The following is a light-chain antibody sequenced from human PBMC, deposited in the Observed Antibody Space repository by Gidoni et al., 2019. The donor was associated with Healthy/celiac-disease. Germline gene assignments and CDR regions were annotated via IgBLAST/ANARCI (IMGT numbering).Light chain of an antibody. CDR2: DAS. CDR3: QQRSNWPPACT. J-gene: IGKJ3*01. CDR1: QSVSSY. V-gene: IGKV3-11*01. Sequence: EIVLTQSPATLSLSPGERATLSCRASQSVSSYLAWYQQKPGQAPRLLIYDASNRATGIPARFSGSGAGTDFTLTISSLEPEDFAVYYCQQRSNWPPACTFGPXTKVDIK.